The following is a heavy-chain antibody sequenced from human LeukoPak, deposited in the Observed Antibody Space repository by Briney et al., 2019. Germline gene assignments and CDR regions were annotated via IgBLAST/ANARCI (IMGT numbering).Heavy chain of an antibody. V-gene: IGHV3-23*01. CDR3: AKSPRYCSSTSCPLDY. CDR2: ISGSGGST. CDR1: GFTFSRHA. J-gene: IGHJ4*02. D-gene: IGHD2-2*01. Sequence: PAASLRLSCAASGFTFSRHAMTWVRQAPGKGLEWVSAISGSGGSTYYADPVKGRFTISRDDSKNTLYLQIISLRAEDTAVYYCAKSPRYCSSTSCPLDYWGLGTLVTVSS.